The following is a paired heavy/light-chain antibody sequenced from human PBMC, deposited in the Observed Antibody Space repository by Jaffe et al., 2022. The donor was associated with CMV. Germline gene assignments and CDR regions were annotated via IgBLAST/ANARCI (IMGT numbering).Light chain of an antibody. CDR1: QSVSSY. Sequence: EIVLTQSPATLSLSPGERATLSCRASQSVSSYLAWYQQKPGQAPRLLIYDASNRPTGIPARFSGSGSGTDFTLTISSLEPEDFAVYYCQQRMNWLTFGGGTKVEIK. CDR3: QQRMNWLT. J-gene: IGKJ4*01. CDR2: DAS. V-gene: IGKV3-11*01.
Heavy chain of an antibody. V-gene: IGHV3-23*04. CDR2: ISASGGTT. CDR1: RFSFKSYA. Sequence: EVQLVESGGGLVQPGGSLRLSCAASRFSFKSYAMTWVRQAPGKGLEWVSGISASGGTTYYADSVKGRFFISRDNSENTLYLQMSSLRAEDTAVYFCAKDLKGNTALVTYMDVWGKGTTVTVSS. D-gene: IGHD5-18*01. CDR3: AKDLKGNTALVTYMDV. J-gene: IGHJ6*03.